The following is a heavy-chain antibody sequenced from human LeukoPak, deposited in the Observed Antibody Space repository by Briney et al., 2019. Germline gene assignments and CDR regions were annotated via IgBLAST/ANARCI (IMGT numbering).Heavy chain of an antibody. V-gene: IGHV4-59*01. CDR2: IYYRGST. CDR1: GASFRAYY. J-gene: IGHJ4*02. Sequence: SETRSPTCAVSGASFRAYYWSWIRQPPGKGLEWIGYIYYRGSTNYNPFLKSRVTISVDTSKNQFSLQLSSVTAADTAVYYCARRSTDYYDSCGYYYAHHFDHWGQGTLVTVSS. CDR3: ARRSTDYYDSCGYYYAHHFDH. D-gene: IGHD3-22*01.